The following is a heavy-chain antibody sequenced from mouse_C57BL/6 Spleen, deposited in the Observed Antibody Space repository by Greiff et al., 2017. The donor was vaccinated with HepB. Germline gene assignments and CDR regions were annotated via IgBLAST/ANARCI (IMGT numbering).Heavy chain of an antibody. J-gene: IGHJ3*01. CDR3: ARRDWEGLFAY. D-gene: IGHD4-1*01. V-gene: IGHV5-15*04. CDR1: GFTFSDYG. Sequence: EVQGVESGGGLVQPGGSLKLSCAASGFTFSDYGMAWVRQAPRKGPEWVAFISNLAYSIYYADTVTGRFTISRENAKNTLYLEMSSLRSEGTAMYYCARRDWEGLFAYWGQGTLVTVSA. CDR2: ISNLAYSI.